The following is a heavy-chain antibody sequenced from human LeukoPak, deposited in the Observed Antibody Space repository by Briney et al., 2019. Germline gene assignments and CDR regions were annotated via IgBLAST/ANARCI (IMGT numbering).Heavy chain of an antibody. V-gene: IGHV3-21*01. J-gene: IGHJ3*02. D-gene: IGHD5-18*01. CDR3: ERVTAMDLDAFDI. Sequence: GGSLRLSCAASGFTFSSYSMNWVRQAPGKGLEWVSSISSSSSYIYYADPVKGRFTISRDNAKNSLYLQMNSLRAEDTAVYYCERVTAMDLDAFDIWGQGTMVTVSS. CDR2: ISSSSSYI. CDR1: GFTFSSYS.